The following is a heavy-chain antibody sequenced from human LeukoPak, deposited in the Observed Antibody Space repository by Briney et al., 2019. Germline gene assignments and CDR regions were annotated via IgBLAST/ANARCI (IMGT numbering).Heavy chain of an antibody. Sequence: EASVKVSCKASGYTFTGYYMHWVRQAPGKGLEWMGGFDPEDGETIYAQKFQGRVTMTEDTSTDTAYMELSSLRSEDTAVYYCATVTQSGSGWYWGQGTLVTVSS. D-gene: IGHD6-19*01. V-gene: IGHV1-24*01. CDR1: GYTFTGYY. CDR2: FDPEDGET. CDR3: ATVTQSGSGWY. J-gene: IGHJ4*02.